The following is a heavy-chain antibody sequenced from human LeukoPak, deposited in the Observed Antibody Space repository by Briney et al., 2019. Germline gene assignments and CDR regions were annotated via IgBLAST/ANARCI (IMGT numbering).Heavy chain of an antibody. V-gene: IGHV1-8*02. CDR3: ARGTDAYYYDSSDIDY. Sequence: ASVKVSCKASGYTFTSYGITWVRQAPGQGLEWMGWINPNSGDTDYAQKFQGRVTMARDTSTSTVYMELSSLRSEDTAVYYCARGTDAYYYDSSDIDYWGQGTLVTVSS. D-gene: IGHD3-22*01. J-gene: IGHJ4*02. CDR2: INPNSGDT. CDR1: GYTFTSYG.